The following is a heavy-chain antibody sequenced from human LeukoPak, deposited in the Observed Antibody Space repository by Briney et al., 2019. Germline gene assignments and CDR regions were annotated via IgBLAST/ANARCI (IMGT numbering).Heavy chain of an antibody. Sequence: ASVKVSCKASGYTFTGYYMHWVRQAPGQGLEWMGWINPNSGGTKYAQKFQGRVTMTRDTSISTAYLEPSRLRSDDTAVYYCARERTVTQRPLDYWGQGTLVTVSS. V-gene: IGHV1-2*02. CDR3: ARERTVTQRPLDY. D-gene: IGHD4-17*01. CDR2: INPNSGGT. J-gene: IGHJ4*02. CDR1: GYTFTGYY.